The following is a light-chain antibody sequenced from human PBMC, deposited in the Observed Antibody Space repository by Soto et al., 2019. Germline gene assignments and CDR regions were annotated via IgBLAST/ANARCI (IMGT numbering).Light chain of an antibody. V-gene: IGLV2-14*03. Sequence: QSALTQPASVSGSPGQSITISCTGTSSDVGGYNYVSWYQHHPGKAPKLMIYDVSNRPSGVSNRFSGSKSGSTASLTISGLQAEDEADYYCSSYTSSSTPHVVFGGGTKVTVL. CDR3: SSYTSSSTPHVV. CDR2: DVS. J-gene: IGLJ2*01. CDR1: SSDVGGYNY.